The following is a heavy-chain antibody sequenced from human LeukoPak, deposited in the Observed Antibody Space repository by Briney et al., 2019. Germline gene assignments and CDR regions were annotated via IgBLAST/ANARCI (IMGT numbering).Heavy chain of an antibody. Sequence: GGSLRLSCAASGFAFSTNTMTWVRQAPGKGLEWVANIKQDGSEKYYVDSVKGRFTISRDNAKNSLYLQMNSLRAEDTAVYYCARVYDYWGQGTLVTVSS. V-gene: IGHV3-7*01. CDR1: GFAFSTNT. CDR3: ARVYDY. CDR2: IKQDGSEK. D-gene: IGHD2-8*01. J-gene: IGHJ4*02.